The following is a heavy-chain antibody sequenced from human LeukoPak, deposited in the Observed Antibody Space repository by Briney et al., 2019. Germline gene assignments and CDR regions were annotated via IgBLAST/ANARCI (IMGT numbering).Heavy chain of an antibody. CDR3: ARGTLKRAPIVVVPAGAKTKGGNYFDY. D-gene: IGHD2-2*01. CDR1: GGSFSGYY. Sequence: SETLSLTCAVYGGSFSGYYWSWIRQPPGKGLEWIGEINHSGSTNYNPSLKSRVTISVDTSKNQFSLKLSSVTAADTAVYYCARGTLKRAPIVVVPAGAKTKGGNYFDYWGQGTLVTVSS. CDR2: INHSGST. J-gene: IGHJ4*02. V-gene: IGHV4-34*01.